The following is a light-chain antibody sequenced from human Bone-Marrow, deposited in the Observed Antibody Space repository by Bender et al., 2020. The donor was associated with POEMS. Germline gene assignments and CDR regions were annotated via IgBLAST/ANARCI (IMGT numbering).Light chain of an antibody. CDR3: QAWDDSAYV. V-gene: IGLV3-1*01. CDR1: NLGDKY. J-gene: IGLJ1*01. Sequence: SYEVTQPPSVAVSPGQTASITCAGDNLGDKYVSWYQQKPGHSPVLVIYQDNKRPSGIPERFSGSNSGNTATLIISGTQAMDEADYYCQAWDDSAYVFGTGTTVIVL. CDR2: QDN.